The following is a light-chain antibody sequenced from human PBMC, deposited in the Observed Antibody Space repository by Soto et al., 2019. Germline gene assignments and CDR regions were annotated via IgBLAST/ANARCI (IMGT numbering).Light chain of an antibody. CDR1: QSVSSN. V-gene: IGKV3-15*01. CDR2: GAS. Sequence: RVLTQSPATLSLSPGERATLSCRASQSVSSNLAWYQQKPGQAPRLLIYGASTRATGIPARFSGSGSGTEFTLTISSLQSEDFAVYYCQQYNNWPRTFGQGAKVDI. J-gene: IGKJ1*01. CDR3: QQYNNWPRT.